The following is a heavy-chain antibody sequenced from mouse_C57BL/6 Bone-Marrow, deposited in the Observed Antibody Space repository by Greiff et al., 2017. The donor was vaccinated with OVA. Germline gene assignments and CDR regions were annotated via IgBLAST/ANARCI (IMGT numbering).Heavy chain of an antibody. V-gene: IGHV4-1*01. D-gene: IGHD1-1*01. CDR2: INPDSSTI. J-gene: IGHJ2*01. CDR1: GIDFSRYW. Sequence: SASGIDFSRYWMSWVRRAPGKGLEWIGEINPDSSTINYAPSLKDKFIISRDNAKNTLYLQMSKVRSEDTALYYCARRPLSLYYFDYWGQGTTLTVSS. CDR3: ARRPLSLYYFDY.